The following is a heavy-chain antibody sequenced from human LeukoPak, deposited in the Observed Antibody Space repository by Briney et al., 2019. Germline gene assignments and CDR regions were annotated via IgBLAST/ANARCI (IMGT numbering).Heavy chain of an antibody. CDR3: ARVGGSSGWYHRPGGPYELDY. J-gene: IGHJ4*02. D-gene: IGHD6-19*01. Sequence: GGSLRLSCAASGFTFSSYEMNWVRQAPGKGLEWVSYISSSGSTIYYADSVKGRFTISRDNAKNSLYLQMNSLRAEDTAVYYCARVGGSSGWYHRPGGPYELDYWGQGTLVTVST. CDR1: GFTFSSYE. CDR2: ISSSGSTI. V-gene: IGHV3-48*03.